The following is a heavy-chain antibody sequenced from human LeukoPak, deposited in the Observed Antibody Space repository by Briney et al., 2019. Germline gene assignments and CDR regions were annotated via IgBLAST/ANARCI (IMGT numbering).Heavy chain of an antibody. D-gene: IGHD4-11*01. Sequence: GGSLRLSCVVSGLSITNYAMTWVRQTPGKGLEWVSTISGNGGSTYYADSVKGRFTISRDNSRNTLFLQMNSLRAEDTAVYSCAKAISKAVTGPSTRVFDYWGQGTLVTVSS. CDR2: ISGNGGST. CDR1: GLSITNYA. J-gene: IGHJ4*02. V-gene: IGHV3-23*01. CDR3: AKAISKAVTGPSTRVFDY.